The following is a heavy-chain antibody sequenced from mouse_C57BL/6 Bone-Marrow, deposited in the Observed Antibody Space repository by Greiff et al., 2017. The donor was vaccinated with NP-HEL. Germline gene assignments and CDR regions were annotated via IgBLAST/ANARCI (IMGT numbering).Heavy chain of an antibody. D-gene: IGHD2-1*01. CDR3: ARAYGNSY. J-gene: IGHJ2*01. CDR2: IYPGDGDT. Sequence: VQVVESGPELVKPGASVKISCKASGYAFSSSWMNWVKQRPGKGLEWIGRIYPGDGDTNYNGKFKGKATLTADKSSSTAYMQLSSLTSEDSAVYFCARAYGNSYWGQGTTLTVSS. V-gene: IGHV1-82*01. CDR1: GYAFSSSW.